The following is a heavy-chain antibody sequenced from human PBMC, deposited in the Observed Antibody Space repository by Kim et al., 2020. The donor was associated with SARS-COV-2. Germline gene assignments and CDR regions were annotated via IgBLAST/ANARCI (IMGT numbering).Heavy chain of an antibody. CDR3: ARDIGNRRGLDV. CDR1: GFMFSRST. D-gene: IGHD1-1*01. J-gene: IGHJ6*02. Sequence: GGSLRLSCEASGFMFSRSTIHWVRHAPGKGLDWVTCISSDGREETHIDFVKGRFFISRDNAEKTVFLQMDSLRNEDTALYFCARDIGNRRGLDVWGQGTT. CDR2: ISSDGREE. V-gene: IGHV3-30*04.